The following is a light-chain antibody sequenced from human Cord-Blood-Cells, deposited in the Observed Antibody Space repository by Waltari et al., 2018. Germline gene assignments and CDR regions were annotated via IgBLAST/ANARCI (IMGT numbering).Light chain of an antibody. CDR2: AAS. V-gene: IGKV1-39*01. CDR1: QSISSY. J-gene: IGKJ2*03. CDR3: QQSYSAPYS. Sequence: DIQMTKSPSSLFASVGHRVTITCRASQSISSYLNWYQQKPGKAPKLLIYAASSLQSWVRSRFSGSGDGTDFTLTISSLQPEDFAPYYCQQSYSAPYSFGQWTNLEIK.